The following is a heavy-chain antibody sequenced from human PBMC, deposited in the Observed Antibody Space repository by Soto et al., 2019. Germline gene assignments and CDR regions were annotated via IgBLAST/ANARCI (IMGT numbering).Heavy chain of an antibody. J-gene: IGHJ6*03. D-gene: IGHD5-12*01. Sequence: QVQLVQSGAEVKKPGASVTVSCRSSGDTFNDYYIHWVRQAPGQGLEWMGWINPNGGVTKYAQKFQGWVTMTRDTSIRTVDMQLSRIRSDDTAVYYCARESGGATATLDYYYFYMDVWGTGTTVTVSS. CDR2: INPNGGVT. CDR1: GDTFNDYY. CDR3: ARESGGATATLDYYYFYMDV. V-gene: IGHV1-2*04.